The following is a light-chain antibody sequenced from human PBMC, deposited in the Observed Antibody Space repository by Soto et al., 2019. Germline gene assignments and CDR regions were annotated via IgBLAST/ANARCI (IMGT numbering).Light chain of an antibody. V-gene: IGKV1-33*01. J-gene: IGKJ2*01. CDR3: QQYDNLAFT. CDR2: DAS. Sequence: DIQMTQSPSSLSASVGDRVTITCQASQDIRNYLNWYQQKPGKAPKFLIYDASNLERGVPSRFSGSGSGTDFTFTISSLQPEDIGTYYCQQYDNLAFTFGKGTKVDIK. CDR1: QDIRNY.